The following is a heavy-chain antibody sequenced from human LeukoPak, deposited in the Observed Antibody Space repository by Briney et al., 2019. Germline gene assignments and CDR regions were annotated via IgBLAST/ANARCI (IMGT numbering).Heavy chain of an antibody. CDR2: IIPILGIA. CDR1: GGTFSSYA. V-gene: IGHV1-69*04. J-gene: IGHJ6*02. Sequence: ASVKVSCKASGGTFSSYAISWVRQAPGQGLEWMGRIIPILGIANYAQKFQGRVTITADKSTSTAYMELSSLRSEDTAVYYCARAYEDRIAARPPYYYYYGMDVWGQGTTVTVSS. CDR3: ARAYEDRIAARPPYYYYYGMDV. D-gene: IGHD6-6*01.